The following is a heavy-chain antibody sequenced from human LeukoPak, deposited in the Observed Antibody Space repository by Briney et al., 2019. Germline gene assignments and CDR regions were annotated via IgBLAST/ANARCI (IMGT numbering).Heavy chain of an antibody. Sequence: ASVKVSCKASGYTFTSYGISWVRQAPGQGLEWMGWISAYNGNTNYAQKLQGRVTVTTDTSTSTAYMELRSLRSDDTAVYYCARVSGIVVVSAAPLFDYWGQGTLVTVPS. CDR3: ARVSGIVVVSAAPLFDY. CDR2: ISAYNGNT. V-gene: IGHV1-18*01. J-gene: IGHJ4*02. CDR1: GYTFTSYG. D-gene: IGHD2-2*01.